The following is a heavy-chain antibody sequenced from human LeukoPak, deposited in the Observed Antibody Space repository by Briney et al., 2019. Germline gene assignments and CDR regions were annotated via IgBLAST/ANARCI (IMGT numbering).Heavy chain of an antibody. CDR1: GFTFSSYG. J-gene: IGHJ4*02. CDR3: ASDGYSSGWYFNF. CDR2: ISYDGSNK. D-gene: IGHD6-19*01. Sequence: GRSLRLSCAASGFTFSSYGMHWVRQAPGKGLDWVAVISYDGSNKYYADSVKCRFTISRDNSKNTLYLQMNSLRTEDTAVYYCASDGYSSGWYFNFWGQGTLVTVSS. V-gene: IGHV3-30*03.